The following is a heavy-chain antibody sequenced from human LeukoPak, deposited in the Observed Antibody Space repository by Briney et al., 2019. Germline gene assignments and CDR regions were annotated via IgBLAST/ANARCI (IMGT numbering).Heavy chain of an antibody. CDR3: AREKLGPNYFDY. CDR2: IDWDDDK. V-gene: IGHV2-70*04. D-gene: IGHD7-27*01. J-gene: IGHJ4*02. Sequence: ESGPALVKPTQTLTLTCTFSGFSLSTSGMRVSWIHQPPGKALEWLARIDWDDDKFYSTSLKTRLTISKDTSKNQVVLTMTNMDPVDTATYYCAREKLGPNYFDYWGQGTLVTVSS. CDR1: GFSLSTSGMR.